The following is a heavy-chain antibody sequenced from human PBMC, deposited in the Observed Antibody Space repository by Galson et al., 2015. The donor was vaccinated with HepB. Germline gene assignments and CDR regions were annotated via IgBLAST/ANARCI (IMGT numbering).Heavy chain of an antibody. CDR3: ARGGCSGGSCYSGFDY. V-gene: IGHV3-9*01. D-gene: IGHD2-15*01. J-gene: IGHJ4*02. CDR1: GFTFDDYA. CDR2: ISWNSGTI. Sequence: SLRLSCAASGFTFDDYAMRWVRQAPGKGLEWVSGISWNSGTIGYADSVKGRFTISRDNSKNTLYLQMNSLRAEDTAVYYCARGGCSGGSCYSGFDYWGQGTLVTVSS.